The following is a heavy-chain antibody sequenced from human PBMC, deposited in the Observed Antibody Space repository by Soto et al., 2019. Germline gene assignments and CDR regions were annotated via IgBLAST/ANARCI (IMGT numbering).Heavy chain of an antibody. CDR1: GFTFSSYG. Sequence: PGGSLRLSCAASGFTFSSYGMHWVRQAPGKGLEWVAVIWYDGSNKYYADSVKGRFTISRDNSKNTLYLQMNSLRAEDTAVYYCARAGDYDSSGYSPFDYWGQGTLVTVSS. D-gene: IGHD3-22*01. CDR2: IWYDGSNK. CDR3: ARAGDYDSSGYSPFDY. J-gene: IGHJ4*02. V-gene: IGHV3-33*01.